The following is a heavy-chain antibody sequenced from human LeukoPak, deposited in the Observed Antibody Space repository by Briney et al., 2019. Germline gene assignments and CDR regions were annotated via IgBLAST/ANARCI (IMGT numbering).Heavy chain of an antibody. CDR2: IYTDGST. D-gene: IGHD3-10*01. V-gene: IGHV3-66*01. J-gene: IGHJ4*02. CDR1: GFTVSSYH. CDR3: AKTMVRGGTLPFDY. Sequence: GGSLRLSCAASGFTVSSYHMSWVRQAPGKGLEWVSVIYTDGSTYKEDSVKGRFTISRDNSKNTLYLQMNSLRAEDTAVYYCAKTMVRGGTLPFDYWGQGTLVTVSS.